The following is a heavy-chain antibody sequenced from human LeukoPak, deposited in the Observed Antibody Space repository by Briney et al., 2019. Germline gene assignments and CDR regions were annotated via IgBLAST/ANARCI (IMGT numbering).Heavy chain of an antibody. CDR2: IYSGGTT. V-gene: IGHV3-53*01. CDR1: GFTVSSNY. CDR3: GRGQTTVTN. D-gene: IGHD4-17*01. J-gene: IGHJ4*02. Sequence: GGSLRLSCAASGFTVSSNYMSWVRQAPGKGLEWVSVIYSGGTTYYADSVKGRFTISRDNSKNSLYLQMNSLRAEDTAVYFCGRGQTTVTNWGQGTLVTVSS.